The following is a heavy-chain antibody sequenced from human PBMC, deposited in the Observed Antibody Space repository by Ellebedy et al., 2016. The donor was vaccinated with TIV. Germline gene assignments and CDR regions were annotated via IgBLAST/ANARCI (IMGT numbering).Heavy chain of an antibody. CDR3: VRLAEYFQN. CDR1: GFTFSDFY. Sequence: GESLKISXAASGFTFSDFYMSWIRQAPGKGLEWVSYISGSGTYPRYADSVKGRFTISRDNAKNSLYLQMNSLRVEDTAVYYCVRLAEYFQNWGQGTLVTVSS. V-gene: IGHV3-11*06. J-gene: IGHJ1*01. CDR2: ISGSGTYP.